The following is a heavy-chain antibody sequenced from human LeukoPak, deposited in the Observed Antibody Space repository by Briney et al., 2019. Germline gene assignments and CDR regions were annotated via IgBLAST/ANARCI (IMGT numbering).Heavy chain of an antibody. CDR1: GFTFSSYW. CDR2: IKQDGSEK. CDR3: ASGQWLVLNY. V-gene: IGHV3-7*03. Sequence: PGGSLRLSCAASGFTFSSYWMSWVRQAPGKGLEWVANIKQDGSEKYVDSVKGRFTISRDNAKNSLHLQMNSLRAEDTAVYYCASGQWLVLNYWGQGTLVTVSS. J-gene: IGHJ4*02. D-gene: IGHD6-19*01.